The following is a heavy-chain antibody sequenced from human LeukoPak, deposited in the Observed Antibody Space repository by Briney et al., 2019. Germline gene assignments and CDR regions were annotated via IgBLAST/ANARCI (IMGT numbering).Heavy chain of an antibody. CDR3: ARGTTLIRGGDY. Sequence: SQTLSLTCTVSGGSISSGSYYWSWIRQPAGKGLEWIGRIYTSGSTNYNPSLKSRVTISVDTSKNQFSLKLSSVTAADTAVYYCARGTTLIRGGDYWGQGTLVTVSS. CDR1: GGSISSGSYY. CDR2: IYTSGST. D-gene: IGHD3-10*01. V-gene: IGHV4-61*02. J-gene: IGHJ4*02.